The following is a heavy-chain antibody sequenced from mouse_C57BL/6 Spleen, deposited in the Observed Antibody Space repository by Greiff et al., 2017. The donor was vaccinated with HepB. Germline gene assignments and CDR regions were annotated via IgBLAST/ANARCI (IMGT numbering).Heavy chain of an antibody. D-gene: IGHD4-1*01. CDR3: AREMGASNWEFAY. V-gene: IGHV1-55*01. Sequence: VQLQQPGAELVKPGASVKMSCKASGYTFTSYWITWVKQRPGQGLEWIGDIYPGSGSTNYNEKFKSKATLTVDTSSSTAYMQLSSLTSEDSAVYYCAREMGASNWEFAYWGQGTLVTVSA. CDR1: GYTFTSYW. J-gene: IGHJ3*01. CDR2: IYPGSGST.